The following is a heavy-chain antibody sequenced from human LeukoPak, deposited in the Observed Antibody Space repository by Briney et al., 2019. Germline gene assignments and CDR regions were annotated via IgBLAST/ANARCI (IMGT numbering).Heavy chain of an antibody. Sequence: GGSLRLSCAASGFTFSSYAMSWVRQAPGKGLEWVSAISGSGGSTYYADSVKGRFTISRDNSKNTLYLQMNSLRAENTAVYYCAEANIVVVPAAIRGAYYYYYYGMDVWGQGTTVTVSS. J-gene: IGHJ6*02. D-gene: IGHD2-2*02. CDR3: AEANIVVVPAAIRGAYYYYYYGMDV. V-gene: IGHV3-23*01. CDR2: ISGSGGST. CDR1: GFTFSSYA.